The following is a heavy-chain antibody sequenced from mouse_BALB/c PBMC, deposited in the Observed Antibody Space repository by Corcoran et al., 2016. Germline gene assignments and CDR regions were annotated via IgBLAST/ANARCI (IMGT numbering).Heavy chain of an antibody. V-gene: IGHV1-19*01. CDR3: ARNDYGSRRDFDY. CDR1: GYTFTDYY. CDR2: VNPYNGGT. D-gene: IGHD1-1*01. J-gene: IGHJ2*01. Sequence: EVQLQQSGPELVKPVASVKMSCKASGYTFTDYYMDWVKQSHGESFEWIGRVNPYNGGTSYNQKFKGKATLTVDKSSSTAYMELNSLTSEDSAVYYCARNDYGSRRDFDYWGQGTTLTVSS.